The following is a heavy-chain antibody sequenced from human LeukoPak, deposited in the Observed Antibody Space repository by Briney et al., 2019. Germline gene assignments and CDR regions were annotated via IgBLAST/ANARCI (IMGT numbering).Heavy chain of an antibody. CDR3: ARVNGAIQLWQRGDVYFDY. J-gene: IGHJ4*02. D-gene: IGHD5-18*01. Sequence: PSETLSLTCTVSGGSISSSSYYWGWIRQPPGKGLEWIGSIYYSGSTYYNPSLKSRVTISVDKSKNQFSLKLSSVTAADTAVYYCARVNGAIQLWQRGDVYFDYWGQGTLVTVSS. V-gene: IGHV4-39*07. CDR1: GGSISSSSYY. CDR2: IYYSGST.